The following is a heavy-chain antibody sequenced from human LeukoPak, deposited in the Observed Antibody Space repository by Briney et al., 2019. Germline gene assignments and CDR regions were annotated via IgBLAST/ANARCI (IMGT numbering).Heavy chain of an antibody. CDR3: ARALICSGGSGPPPYYFDY. D-gene: IGHD2-15*01. CDR1: GGPFSNYA. V-gene: IGHV1-69*13. Sequence: SVKVSCKASGGPFSNYAITWVRQAPGQGLEWMGGIIPIFDKANYAQKFQGRVTITADGSTNAAYMEVSSLRSEDTAVYYCARALICSGGSGPPPYYFDYGGRGPLAPVP. CDR2: IIPIFDKA. J-gene: IGHJ4*02.